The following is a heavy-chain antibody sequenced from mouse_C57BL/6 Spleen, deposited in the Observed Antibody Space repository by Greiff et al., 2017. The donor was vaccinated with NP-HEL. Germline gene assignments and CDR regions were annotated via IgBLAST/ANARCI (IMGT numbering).Heavy chain of an antibody. V-gene: IGHV1-69*01. D-gene: IGHD3-3*01. CDR3: GTGTDFDY. J-gene: IGHJ2*01. CDR1: GYTFTSYW. CDR2: IDPSDSST. Sequence: QVQLQQSGAELVMPGASVKLSCKASGYTFTSYWMRWVKQRPGQGLEWIGEIDPSDSSTNYNQKFKGKSTLTVDKSSSTAYMQLSSLTSEDSAVYYCGTGTDFDYWGQGTTLTVSS.